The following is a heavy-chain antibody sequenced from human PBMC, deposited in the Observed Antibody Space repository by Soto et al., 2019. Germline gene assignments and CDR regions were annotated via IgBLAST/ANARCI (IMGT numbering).Heavy chain of an antibody. CDR1: GFMFSSYG. J-gene: IGHJ4*02. D-gene: IGHD6-19*01. CDR3: AKGLSASGWSFLDY. V-gene: IGHV3-30*18. CDR2: LSYDGSNK. Sequence: GGSLRLSCAASGFMFSSYGMHWVRQAPGKGLEWVALLSYDGSNKYYADSVKGRFTISRDNSKNTLYLQMNSLRAEDTAVYYCAKGLSASGWSFLDYWGQGTLVTVSS.